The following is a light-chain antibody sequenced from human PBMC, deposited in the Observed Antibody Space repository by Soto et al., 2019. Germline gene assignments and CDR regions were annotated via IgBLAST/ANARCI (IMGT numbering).Light chain of an antibody. Sequence: QAVVTQPPSVSGAPGQRVTISCTGSSSNIGAGYDVHWYQQLPGTAPKLLIYGNSNRPSGVPDRFSGSKSGTSASLAITGLQAEDEADYYCQSYDTSPVCGGGTKLTVL. CDR2: GNS. V-gene: IGLV1-40*01. CDR3: QSYDTSPV. CDR1: SSNIGAGYD. J-gene: IGLJ2*01.